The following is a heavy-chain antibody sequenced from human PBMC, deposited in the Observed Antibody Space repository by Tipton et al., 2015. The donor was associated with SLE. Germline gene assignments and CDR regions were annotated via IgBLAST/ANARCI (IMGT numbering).Heavy chain of an antibody. CDR3: ARDAAVAGHFDY. D-gene: IGHD6-19*01. CDR1: GYSISSGYY. Sequence: TLSLTCAVSGYSISSGYYWGWFRQSPGEGLEWIGSIYHSGSTYYNPSLKSRVTISVDTSKNQFSLKLSSVTPADTAVYYCARDAAVAGHFDYWGQGKLVTVSS. J-gene: IGHJ4*02. CDR2: IYHSGST. V-gene: IGHV4-38-2*02.